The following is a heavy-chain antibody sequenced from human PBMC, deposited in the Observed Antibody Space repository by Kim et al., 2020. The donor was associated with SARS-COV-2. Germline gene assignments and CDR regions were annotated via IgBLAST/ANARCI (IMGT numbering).Heavy chain of an antibody. V-gene: IGHV3-30*04. J-gene: IGHJ6*03. CDR3: ARQYYYDSSGYYYPHYY. CDR2: ISYDGSNK. CDR1: GFTFSSYA. Sequence: GGSLRLSCAASGFTFSSYAMHWVRQAPGKGLEWVAVISYDGSNKYYADSVKGRFTIARDNSKNTLYLQMNSLRAEDTAVYYGARQYYYDSSGYYYPHYY. D-gene: IGHD3-22*01.